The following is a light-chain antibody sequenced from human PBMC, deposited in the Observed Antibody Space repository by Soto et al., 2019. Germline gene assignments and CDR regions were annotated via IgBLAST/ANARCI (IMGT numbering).Light chain of an antibody. J-gene: IGKJ2*01. CDR2: AAS. CDR3: QQSYSTPIT. V-gene: IGKV1-39*01. Sequence: DIQMTQSPSSLSASVGDRVTITCRARQSISSYLNWYQQKPGKAPKLLIYAASSLQSGVPSRFSGIGSGTDFTLTISSLQPADFATYFSQQSYSTPITFGQGTKLEIK. CDR1: QSISSY.